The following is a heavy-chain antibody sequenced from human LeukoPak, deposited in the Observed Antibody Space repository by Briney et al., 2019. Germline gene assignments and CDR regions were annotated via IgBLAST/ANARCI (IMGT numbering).Heavy chain of an antibody. CDR1: GGSINSYY. CDR2: IYYSGST. D-gene: IGHD3-3*01. V-gene: IGHV4-59*08. Sequence: SETLSLTCTVSGGSINSYYWSWLRQPPGKGLEWIGYIYYSGSTKYNPSLESRVTFSVDTSNNQFSLKLSSVTAADSAVYYCARHYPQSGYPFDYWGQGTLVTVSS. J-gene: IGHJ4*02. CDR3: ARHYPQSGYPFDY.